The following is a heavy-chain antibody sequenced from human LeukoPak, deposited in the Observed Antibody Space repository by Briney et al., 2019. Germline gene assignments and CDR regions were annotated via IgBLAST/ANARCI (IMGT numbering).Heavy chain of an antibody. Sequence: GGSLRLSCAASGFAISSYYMAWVRQAPGKGLEWVSVIYHSGNTDYADSVKGRFTISRDNSKNTVYLQMSSLRAEDTALYLCAGGDRNGWYFDYWGQGTLVTVSS. CDR2: IYHSGNT. V-gene: IGHV3-53*01. CDR1: GFAISSYY. D-gene: IGHD6-19*01. J-gene: IGHJ4*02. CDR3: AGGDRNGWYFDY.